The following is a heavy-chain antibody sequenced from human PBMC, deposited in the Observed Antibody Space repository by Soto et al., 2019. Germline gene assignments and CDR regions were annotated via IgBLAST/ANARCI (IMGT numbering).Heavy chain of an antibody. J-gene: IGHJ6*03. Sequence: QVQLLQSGSEVKKPGSSVKVSCRASGGSLSSYPVTWVRQAPGQGLEWMGRIIPIVGLTNYAQKFQGRVTVTGGKSRATADMELSTLRSDDTAADYCARPTGGHDAGGNYIDVWGKGTTVIVSS. CDR2: IIPIVGLT. CDR3: ARPTGGHDAGGNYIDV. D-gene: IGHD2-8*02. V-gene: IGHV1-69*02. CDR1: GGSLSSYP.